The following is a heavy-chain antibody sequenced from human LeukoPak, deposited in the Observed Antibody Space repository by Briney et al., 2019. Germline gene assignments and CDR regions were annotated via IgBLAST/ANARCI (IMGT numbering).Heavy chain of an antibody. J-gene: IGHJ5*02. V-gene: IGHV3-23*01. CDR1: GFSFRTYA. CDR3: AREYGSSWPS. Sequence: PGGSLRLSCAASGFSFRTYAMSWVRQAPGKGLEWVSAISDNSGRTYYADSVKGRFTISRDNSKNTLFVQMNSLRAEDTAVYYCAREYGSSWPSWGQGTLVTVSS. D-gene: IGHD6-13*01. CDR2: ISDNSGRT.